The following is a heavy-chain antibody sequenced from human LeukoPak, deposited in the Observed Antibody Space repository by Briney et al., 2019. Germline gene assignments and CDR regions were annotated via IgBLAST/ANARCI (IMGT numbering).Heavy chain of an antibody. CDR1: GVAFSNYY. D-gene: IGHD6-19*01. CDR3: TRAVAGHPD. CDR2: INHSGYT. Sequence: SETLSLTCAVSGVAFSNYYWSWVRQSPRQGPEWIGEINHSGYTSYNPSLKSRVTMSIDTSKNQFSLLLTSVTAADAGVYYCTRAVAGHPDWGQGTLVTVSS. J-gene: IGHJ4*02. V-gene: IGHV4-34*01.